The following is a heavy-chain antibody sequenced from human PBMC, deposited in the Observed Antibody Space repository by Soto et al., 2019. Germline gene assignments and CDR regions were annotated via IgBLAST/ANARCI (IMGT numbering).Heavy chain of an antibody. V-gene: IGHV4-59*01. CDR2: IYYSGSS. D-gene: IGHD1-26*01. J-gene: IGHJ3*02. CDR1: GGSISSFY. CDR3: ARPYSGTYWAAFDI. Sequence: PSETLSLTCTVSGGSISSFYWNWIRQPPGKGLEWIGYIYYSGSSNYNPSLKSRVTMSLDTSKNQFSLKLSSVTAADTAVYYCARPYSGTYWAAFDIWGQGTMVTVSS.